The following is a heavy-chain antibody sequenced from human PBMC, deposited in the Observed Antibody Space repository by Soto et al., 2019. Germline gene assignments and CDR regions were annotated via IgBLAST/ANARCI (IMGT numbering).Heavy chain of an antibody. CDR3: AREGRLPGSYSSSYQSHYWYFDL. Sequence: ASVKVSCKASGGTFSSYAISWVRQAPGQGLEWMGGIIPIFGTANYAQKFQGRVTITADESTSTAYMELSSLRSEDTAVYYCAREGRLPGSYSSSYQSHYWYFDLWGRGTLVTVSS. CDR1: GGTFSSYA. D-gene: IGHD6-6*01. CDR2: IIPIFGTA. V-gene: IGHV1-69*13. J-gene: IGHJ2*01.